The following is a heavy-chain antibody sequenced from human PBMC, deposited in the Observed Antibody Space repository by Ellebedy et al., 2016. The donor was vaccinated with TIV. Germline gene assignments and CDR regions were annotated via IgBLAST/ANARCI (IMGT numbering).Heavy chain of an antibody. D-gene: IGHD3-3*01. CDR2: INTGNGNT. J-gene: IGHJ6*02. CDR1: GHIFTTYG. CDR3: ATREWQDPMDV. V-gene: IGHV1-3*04. Sequence: ASVKVSXKASGHIFTTYGIHWVRQAPGQRPEWMGWINTGNGNTKYSQKFQGRITITRDTSATTAYMELSGLMSEDTAVYYCATREWQDPMDVWGQGTTVTVSS.